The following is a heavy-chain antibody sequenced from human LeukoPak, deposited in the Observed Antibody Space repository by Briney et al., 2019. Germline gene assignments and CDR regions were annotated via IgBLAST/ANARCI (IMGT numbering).Heavy chain of an antibody. J-gene: IGHJ4*02. V-gene: IGHV2-70*11. CDR2: IDWDDAK. CDR1: GFSLNSSGMC. CDR3: ARLYSSSSGLFDS. Sequence: SGPALVKPTQTLTLTCTFSGFSLNSSGMCVIWIRQPPVKALEWLARIDWDDAKYYSTSLKTRLTVSKDTSKNKVVLTMTNMDPVDTATYYCARLYSSSSGLFDSWGQGTLVTVSS. D-gene: IGHD6-6*01.